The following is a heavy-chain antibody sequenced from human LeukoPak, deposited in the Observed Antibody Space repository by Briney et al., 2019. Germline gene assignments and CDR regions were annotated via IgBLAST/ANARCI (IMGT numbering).Heavy chain of an antibody. J-gene: IGHJ4*02. V-gene: IGHV1-2*02. Sequence: GASVKVSCKASDYTITSYGISWMRQAPGQGLEWMGWINPNSGGTNYAQKFQGRVTMTRDTSISTAYMELSRLRSDDTAVYYCARDRRAIAVAGTFGYWGQGTLVTVSS. D-gene: IGHD6-19*01. CDR2: INPNSGGT. CDR3: ARDRRAIAVAGTFGY. CDR1: DYTITSYG.